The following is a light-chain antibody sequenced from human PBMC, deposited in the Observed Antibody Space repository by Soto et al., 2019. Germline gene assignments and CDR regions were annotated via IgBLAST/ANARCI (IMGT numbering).Light chain of an antibody. J-gene: IGLJ3*02. V-gene: IGLV2-14*01. CDR1: SSDVGAYDY. Sequence: QSVLTQPASVSGSPGQSITISCTGTSSDVGAYDYVSWYQHHPGKAPKLMIYEVSNRPSGVSNRFSGSKSGNTASLTISGLQAEDEADYYCTSYTTRVTWVFGGGTKLTVL. CDR2: EVS. CDR3: TSYTTRVTWV.